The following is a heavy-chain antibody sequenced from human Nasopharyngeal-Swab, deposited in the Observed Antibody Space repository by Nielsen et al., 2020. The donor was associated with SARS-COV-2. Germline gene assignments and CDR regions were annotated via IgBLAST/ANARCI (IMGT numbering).Heavy chain of an antibody. CDR3: ARDGYSSGWYGRDYYYMDV. V-gene: IGHV4-61*08. J-gene: IGHJ6*03. D-gene: IGHD6-19*01. CDR1: GGSISSGDYY. Sequence: LETLSLTCTVSGGSISSGDYYWSWIRQPPGKGLEWIGYIYYSGSTNYNPSLKSRVTISVDTSKNQFSLKLSSVTAADTAVYYCARDGYSSGWYGRDYYYMDVWGKGTTVTVSS. CDR2: IYYSGST.